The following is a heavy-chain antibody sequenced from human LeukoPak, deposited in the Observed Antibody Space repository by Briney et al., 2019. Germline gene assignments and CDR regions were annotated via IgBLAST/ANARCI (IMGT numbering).Heavy chain of an antibody. Sequence: ASVMVPCKASGGTFSSYAISWVRQAPGQGLEWMGGIIPIFGTANYAQEFQGRVTITADESTSTAYMELSSLRSEDTAVYYCAARPDSSSWYDPYYFDYWGQGTLVTVSS. CDR2: IIPIFGTA. V-gene: IGHV1-69*01. CDR1: GGTFSSYA. CDR3: AARPDSSSWYDPYYFDY. D-gene: IGHD6-13*01. J-gene: IGHJ4*02.